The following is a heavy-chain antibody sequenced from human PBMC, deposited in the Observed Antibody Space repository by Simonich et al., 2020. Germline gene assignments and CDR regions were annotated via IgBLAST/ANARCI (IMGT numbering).Heavy chain of an antibody. CDR2: IYHSGST. D-gene: IGHD6-13*01. V-gene: IGHV4-38-2*01. J-gene: IGHJ6*02. CDR1: GYSISSGYY. Sequence: QVQLQESGPGLVKPSETLSLTCAVSGYSISSGYYWGWIRPPPGKGLEWIGSIYHSGSTSYTPSRKSRVTISVDTSKNQFSLKLSSVTAADTAVYYCARVGYSNYYYYGMDVWGQGTTVTVSS. CDR3: ARVGYSNYYYYGMDV.